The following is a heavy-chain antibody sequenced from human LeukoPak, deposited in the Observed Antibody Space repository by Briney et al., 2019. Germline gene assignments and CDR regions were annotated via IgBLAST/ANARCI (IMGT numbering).Heavy chain of an antibody. J-gene: IGHJ5*02. Sequence: PAGGSLRLSCAASGFTFSSYGMHWVRQAPGKGLVWVSRINSDGSSTNYADSVKGRFTISRDNAKNTVYLQMNSLRAEDTAVYYCAKDLFYYDSSDPFRFEPWGQGTLVTVSS. CDR1: GFTFSSYG. CDR2: INSDGSST. CDR3: AKDLFYYDSSDPFRFEP. V-gene: IGHV3-74*01. D-gene: IGHD3-22*01.